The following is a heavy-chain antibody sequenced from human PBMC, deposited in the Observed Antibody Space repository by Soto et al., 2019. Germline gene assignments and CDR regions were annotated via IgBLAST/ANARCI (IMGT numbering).Heavy chain of an antibody. J-gene: IGHJ4*02. CDR1: GVTFDDYS. V-gene: IGHV3-30*18. CDR2: ITYNGSNK. D-gene: IGHD6-13*01. Sequence: GGSLILSCTASGVTFDDYSMHWVRQAPGKGLEWVAGITYNGSNKCYAGSVKGRFTISRDNSKNTLYLQMNSLRAEDTAVYYCAKGSAAGQFDYWGQGTLVTVSS. CDR3: AKGSAAGQFDY.